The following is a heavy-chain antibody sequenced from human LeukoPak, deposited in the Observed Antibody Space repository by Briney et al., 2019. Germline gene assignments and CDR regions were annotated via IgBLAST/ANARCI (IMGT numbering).Heavy chain of an antibody. V-gene: IGHV1-2*06. CDR2: INPNSGGT. Sequence: GASVKVSCKASGYTFTVYYIHWVRPAPGQGLEWMGRINPNSGGTNYAQIFQGRVTMTRDTSISTAYMELSRLRSDDTAVYYCARNYDSSGFSGDYWGQGTLVTVSS. J-gene: IGHJ4*02. D-gene: IGHD3-22*01. CDR1: GYTFTVYY. CDR3: ARNYDSSGFSGDY.